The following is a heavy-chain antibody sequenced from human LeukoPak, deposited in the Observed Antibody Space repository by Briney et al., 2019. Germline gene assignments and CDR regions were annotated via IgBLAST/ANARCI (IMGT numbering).Heavy chain of an antibody. CDR2: INPNSGGT. Sequence: ASVKVSFKASGYTFTGYYMHWVRQAPGQGLEWMGWINPNSGGTNYAQKFQGRVTMTRDTSISTAYMELSRLRSDDTAVYYCARDLQQWLANTDHWGQGTLVTVSS. CDR1: GYTFTGYY. V-gene: IGHV1-2*02. CDR3: ARDLQQWLANTDH. D-gene: IGHD6-19*01. J-gene: IGHJ4*02.